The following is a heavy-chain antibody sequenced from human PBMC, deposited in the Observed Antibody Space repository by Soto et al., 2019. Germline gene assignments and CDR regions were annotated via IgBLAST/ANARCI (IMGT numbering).Heavy chain of an antibody. CDR2: INPSGGST. D-gene: IGHD2-15*01. V-gene: IGHV1-46*01. Sequence: QVQLVQSGAEVKKPGASVKVSCKTSGYTFTTFYMHWVRQAPGQGLEWVGMINPSGGSTTYAQKFQGRVTMTRDTSTSTVYMELSSLTSEDTAVYFCAREGYCSPGSCPGFDRWGQGILVTVSS. CDR3: AREGYCSPGSCPGFDR. J-gene: IGHJ5*02. CDR1: GYTFTTFY.